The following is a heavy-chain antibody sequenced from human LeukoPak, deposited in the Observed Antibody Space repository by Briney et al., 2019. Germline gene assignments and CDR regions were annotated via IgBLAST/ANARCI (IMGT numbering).Heavy chain of an antibody. D-gene: IGHD7-27*01. Sequence: SETLSLTCAVSGYSISSGYYWGWIRQPPGKGLEYIGSIHHGGSTYYNPSLKSRVTISVDTSKNQFSLKLSSVTAADTAVYYCARHGELGPDAFDIWGQGTMVTVSS. J-gene: IGHJ3*02. CDR1: GYSISSGYY. CDR3: ARHGELGPDAFDI. V-gene: IGHV4-38-2*01. CDR2: IHHGGST.